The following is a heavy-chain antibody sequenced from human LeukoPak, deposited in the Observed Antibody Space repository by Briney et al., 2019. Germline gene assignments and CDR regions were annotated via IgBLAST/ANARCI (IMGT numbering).Heavy chain of an antibody. CDR2: IYHSGST. CDR1: GGSISSGGYS. Sequence: PSETLSLTCAVSGGSISSGGYSWSWIRQPPGKGLEWIGYIYHSGSTYYNPSLKSRVTISVDRSKNQFSLKLSSVTAADTAVYYCARENRAYGSGPIDYWGQGTLVTVSS. CDR3: ARENRAYGSGPIDY. V-gene: IGHV4-30-2*01. D-gene: IGHD3-10*01. J-gene: IGHJ4*02.